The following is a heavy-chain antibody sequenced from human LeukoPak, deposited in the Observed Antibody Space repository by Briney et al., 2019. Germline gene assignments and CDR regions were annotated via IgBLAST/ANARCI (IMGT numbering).Heavy chain of an antibody. CDR2: ISSSSSYI. CDR3: ARDKGTERLLPRGDWYFDL. D-gene: IGHD3-3*01. V-gene: IGHV3-21*01. Sequence: GSLRLSCAASGFTFSSYSMNWVRQAPGKGLEWVSSISSSSSYIYYADSVKGRFTISRDDAKNSLYLQMNSLRAEDAAVYYCARDKGTERLLPRGDWYFDLWGRGALVTVSS. CDR1: GFTFSSYS. J-gene: IGHJ2*01.